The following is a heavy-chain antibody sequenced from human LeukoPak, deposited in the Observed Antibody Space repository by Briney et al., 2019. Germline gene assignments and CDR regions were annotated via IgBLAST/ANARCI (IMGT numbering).Heavy chain of an antibody. Sequence: GGSLRLSCAASGFTFSRYWMHWVRQAPGKGLVWVSRINSDGSNTNYADSVKGRFTISRDNAKSTLYLQMNNLRAEDTAVYYCASQADSAYGDYNWGQGTLVTVSS. CDR2: INSDGSNT. CDR3: ASQADSAYGDYN. D-gene: IGHD4-17*01. V-gene: IGHV3-74*01. CDR1: GFTFSRYW. J-gene: IGHJ4*02.